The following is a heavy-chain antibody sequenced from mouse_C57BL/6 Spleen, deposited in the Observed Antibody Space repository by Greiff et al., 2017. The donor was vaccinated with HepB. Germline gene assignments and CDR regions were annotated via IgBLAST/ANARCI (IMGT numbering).Heavy chain of an antibody. V-gene: IGHV5-9*01. CDR1: GFTFSSYT. CDR3: ARLCSVLAMDY. CDR2: ISGGGGNT. J-gene: IGHJ4*01. Sequence: EVHLVESGGGLVKPGGSLKLSCAASGFTFSSYTMSWVRQTPEKRLEWVATISGGGGNTYYPDSVKGRVTITRDNAKNTLYLQMSSLRSEDTALYYCARLCSVLAMDYWGQGTSVTVSS.